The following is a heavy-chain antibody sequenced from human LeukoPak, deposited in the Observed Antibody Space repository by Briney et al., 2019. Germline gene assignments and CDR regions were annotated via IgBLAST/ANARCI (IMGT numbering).Heavy chain of an antibody. CDR2: INPNTGGT. V-gene: IGHV1-2*02. CDR1: GYTFTSYF. CDR3: AKVMAGTVAFDI. J-gene: IGHJ3*02. Sequence: ASVKVSCKASGYTFTSYFMHWVRQAPGQGLEWMAWINPNTGGTNYAQKFQGRVTMTRDTSISTAYMELSRLRSDDTAVYYCAKVMAGTVAFDIWGQGTMVTVSP. D-gene: IGHD6-19*01.